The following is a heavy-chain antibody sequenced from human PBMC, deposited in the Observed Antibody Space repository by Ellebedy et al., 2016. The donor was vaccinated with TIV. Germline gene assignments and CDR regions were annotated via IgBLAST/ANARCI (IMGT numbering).Heavy chain of an antibody. V-gene: IGHV3-23*01. J-gene: IGHJ5*02. Sequence: GESLKISXAASGFTFSSYAMSWVRQAPGKGLEWVSTISGGGFSTYYADSVKGRFTSSRDNAQNSLYLQMNSLRAEDTAVYYCAREMLKAWGQGTLVTVSS. CDR1: GFTFSSYA. D-gene: IGHD3-16*01. CDR2: ISGGGFST. CDR3: AREMLKA.